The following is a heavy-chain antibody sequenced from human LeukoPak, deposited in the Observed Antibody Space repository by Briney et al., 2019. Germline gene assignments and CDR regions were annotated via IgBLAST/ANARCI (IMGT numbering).Heavy chain of an antibody. J-gene: IGHJ5*02. Sequence: PSETLSLTCAVYGGPFSGYYWSWIRQPPGKGLEWIGEINHSGSTNYNPSLKSRVTISVDTSKNQFSLKLSSVTAADTAVYYCARGPLGKEWFDPWGQGTLVTVSS. D-gene: IGHD1-26*01. CDR1: GGPFSGYY. CDR3: ARGPLGKEWFDP. V-gene: IGHV4-34*01. CDR2: INHSGST.